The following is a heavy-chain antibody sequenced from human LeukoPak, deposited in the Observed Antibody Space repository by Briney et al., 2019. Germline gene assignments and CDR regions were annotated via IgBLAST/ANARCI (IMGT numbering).Heavy chain of an antibody. J-gene: IGHJ4*02. CDR2: RTGSGGST. V-gene: IGHV3-23*01. CDR3: AKDQAINIATGGTFDY. D-gene: IGHD6-13*01. Sequence: GGSLRLSCAASGFSFRSYVMNWVRQAPRQGPDWVSSRTGSGGSTHYEVSVMGRFTISRDSSKNTMYLQMNSLRAEDTAVYYCAKDQAINIATGGTFDYWGQGALVTVGS. CDR1: GFSFRSYV.